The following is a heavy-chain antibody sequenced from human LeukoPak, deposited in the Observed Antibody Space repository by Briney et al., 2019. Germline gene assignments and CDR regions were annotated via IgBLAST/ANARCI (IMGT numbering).Heavy chain of an antibody. J-gene: IGHJ3*02. CDR1: GFTFSGSA. V-gene: IGHV3-73*01. D-gene: IGHD1-14*01. CDR2: IRSKANSYAT. Sequence: GGSLRLSCAASGFTFSGSAMHWVRQASGKGLEWVGRIRSKANSYATAYAASVKGRFTISRDDSKNTAYLQMNSLRGEDTAVYYCGKEPKEQKFDAFDIWGQGTMVTVSS. CDR3: GKEPKEQKFDAFDI.